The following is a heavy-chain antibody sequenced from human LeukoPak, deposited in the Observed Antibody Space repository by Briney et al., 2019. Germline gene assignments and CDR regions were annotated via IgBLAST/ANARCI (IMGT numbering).Heavy chain of an antibody. CDR2: INHSGST. CDR1: GGSFSGYY. D-gene: IGHD1-14*01. J-gene: IGHJ4*02. Sequence: SETPSLTCAVYGGSFSGYYWSWIRQPPGKGLEWIGEINHSGSTNYNPSLKSRVTISVDTSKNQFSLKLSSVTAADTAVYYCARVEHNWRNHPADYWGQGTLVTVSS. CDR3: ARVEHNWRNHPADY. V-gene: IGHV4-34*01.